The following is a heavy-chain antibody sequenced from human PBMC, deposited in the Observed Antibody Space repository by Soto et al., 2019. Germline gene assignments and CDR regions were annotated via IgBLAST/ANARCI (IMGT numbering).Heavy chain of an antibody. Sequence: PSETLSLTCTVSGGSISSSSYYWGWIRQPPGKGLEWIGSIYYSGSTYYNPSLKSRVTISVDTSKNQFSLKLSSVTAADTAVYYCARHYDSAAAGTWARWFDPWGRGTLVTVSS. CDR1: GGSISSSSYY. J-gene: IGHJ5*02. CDR3: ARHYDSAAAGTWARWFDP. V-gene: IGHV4-39*01. D-gene: IGHD6-13*01. CDR2: IYYSGST.